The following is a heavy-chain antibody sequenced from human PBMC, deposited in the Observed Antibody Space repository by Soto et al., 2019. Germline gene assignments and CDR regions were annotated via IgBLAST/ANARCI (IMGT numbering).Heavy chain of an antibody. Sequence: ASVKVSCKASGYTVTGYYMHWVRQAPGQGLEWMGWINPNSGGTNYAQKFQGRVTMTRDTSISTAYMELSRLRSDDTAVYYCARDSEPLFTIFGVVPWGPADYWGKGPLVTVSS. V-gene: IGHV1-2*02. CDR2: INPNSGGT. D-gene: IGHD3-3*01. CDR3: ARDSEPLFTIFGVVPWGPADY. CDR1: GYTVTGYY. J-gene: IGHJ4*02.